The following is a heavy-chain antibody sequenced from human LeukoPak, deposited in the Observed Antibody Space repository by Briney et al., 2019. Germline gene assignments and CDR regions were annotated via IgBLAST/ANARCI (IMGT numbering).Heavy chain of an antibody. D-gene: IGHD4-17*01. J-gene: IGHJ4*02. CDR3: AKLSTTVTTWGLDY. CDR1: GFTFSSYA. CDR2: ISSNGGST. V-gene: IGHV3-64*01. Sequence: GGSLRLSCAASGFTFSSYAMHWVRQAPGKGLEYVSAISSNGGSTYYANSVKGRFTISRDNSKNTLYLQMNSLRAEDTAVYYCAKLSTTVTTWGLDYWGQGTLVTVSS.